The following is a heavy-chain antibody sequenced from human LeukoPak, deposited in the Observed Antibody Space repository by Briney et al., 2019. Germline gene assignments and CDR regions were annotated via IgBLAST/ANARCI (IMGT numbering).Heavy chain of an antibody. D-gene: IGHD6-6*01. Sequence: PSETLSLTCTVSGGSISSGSYYWSWIRQPAGKGLEWIGRIYTSGSTNYNPSLKSRVTISVDTSKNQFSLKLSSVTAADTAVYYCARDDLEQLVSDYWGQGTLVTVSS. CDR3: ARDDLEQLVSDY. J-gene: IGHJ4*02. CDR2: IYTSGST. V-gene: IGHV4-61*02. CDR1: GGSISSGSYY.